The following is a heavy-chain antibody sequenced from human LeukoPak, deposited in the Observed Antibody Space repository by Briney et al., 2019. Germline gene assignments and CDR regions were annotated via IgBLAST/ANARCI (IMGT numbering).Heavy chain of an antibody. V-gene: IGHV4-59*12. CDR1: GDSISSYY. D-gene: IGHD6-19*01. J-gene: IGHJ4*02. CDR3: ARDAKSSSGWYQIDY. CDR2: IYYSGST. Sequence: SETLSLTCTVSGDSISSYYWSWIRQSPGKGLEWIAYIYYSGSTYYNPSLKSRVTISVDTSKNQFSLKLSSVTAADTAVYYCARDAKSSSGWYQIDYWGQGTLVTVSS.